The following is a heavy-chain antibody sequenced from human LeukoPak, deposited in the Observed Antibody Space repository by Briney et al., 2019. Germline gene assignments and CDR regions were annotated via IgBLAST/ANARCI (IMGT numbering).Heavy chain of an antibody. CDR1: GYTFTSYG. CDR2: ISAYNGNT. Sequence: ASVKVSRKASGYTFTSYGISWVRQAPGQGLEWMGWISAYNGNTNYAQKLQGRVTMTTDTSTSTAYMELRSLRSDDTAVYYCASESRDYYDSSGYYESPAGDYWGQGTLVTVSS. J-gene: IGHJ4*02. V-gene: IGHV1-18*01. D-gene: IGHD3-22*01. CDR3: ASESRDYYDSSGYYESPAGDY.